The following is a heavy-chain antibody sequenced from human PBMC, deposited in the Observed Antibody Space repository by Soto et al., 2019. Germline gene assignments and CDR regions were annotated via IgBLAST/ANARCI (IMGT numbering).Heavy chain of an antibody. CDR2: IKSKTDGGTT. CDR1: GFTFSNAW. D-gene: IGHD2-15*01. Sequence: PGGSLRLSCAASGFTFSNAWMSWVRQAPGKGLEWVGRIKSKTDGGTTDYAAPVKGRFTISRDDSKNTLYLQMNSLKTEDTAVYYCTTDPTPPRYIVVVVAAWTDDAFDIWGQGTMVTVSS. J-gene: IGHJ3*02. CDR3: TTDPTPPRYIVVVVAAWTDDAFDI. V-gene: IGHV3-15*01.